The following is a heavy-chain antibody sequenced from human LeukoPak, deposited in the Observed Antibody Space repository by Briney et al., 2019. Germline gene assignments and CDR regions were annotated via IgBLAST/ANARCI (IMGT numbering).Heavy chain of an antibody. CDR2: IYYSGST. CDR3: ARFAHLYYFDY. CDR1: GGSISSYY. V-gene: IGHV4-59*01. Sequence: ASETLSLTCTVSGGSISSYYWSWIRQPPGKGLEWIGYIYYSGSTNYSPSLKSRVTISVDTSKNQFSLKLNSVTAADTAVYYCARFAHLYYFDYWGQGTLVTVSS. J-gene: IGHJ4*02.